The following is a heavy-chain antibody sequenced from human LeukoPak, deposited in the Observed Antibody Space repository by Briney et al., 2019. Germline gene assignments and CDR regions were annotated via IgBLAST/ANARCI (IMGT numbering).Heavy chain of an antibody. V-gene: IGHV1-2*02. CDR1: GYTFTGYY. J-gene: IGHJ5*02. CDR3: ARSIGGIAAGEDWFDP. D-gene: IGHD6-13*01. CDR2: INPNSGGT. Sequence: ASVKVSCKASGYTFTGYYMHWVRQAPGQGLEWMGWINPNSGGTNYAQKLQGRVTMTRDTSISTVYMELSRLRSDDTAVYYCARSIGGIAAGEDWFDPWGQGTLVTVSS.